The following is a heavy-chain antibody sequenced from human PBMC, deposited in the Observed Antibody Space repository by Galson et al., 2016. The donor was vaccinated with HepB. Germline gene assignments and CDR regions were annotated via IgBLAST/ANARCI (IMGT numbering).Heavy chain of an antibody. V-gene: IGHV3-11*04. J-gene: IGHJ5*02. CDR3: ARTSISYYFDTTGHYSTRNNWFDP. CDR1: GFSVSGKY. CDR2: ISTSGSTI. D-gene: IGHD3-22*01. Sequence: SLRLSCAASGFSVSGKYMSWARQAPGKGLEWVSYISTSGSTIYYADSVKGRFLISRDNARNSLYLHRSSRRAEGTAVYYCARTSISYYFDTTGHYSTRNNWFDPWGQGTLVTVSS.